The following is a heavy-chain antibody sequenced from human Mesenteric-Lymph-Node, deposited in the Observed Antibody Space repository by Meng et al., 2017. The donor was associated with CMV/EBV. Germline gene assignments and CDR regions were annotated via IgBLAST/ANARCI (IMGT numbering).Heavy chain of an antibody. J-gene: IGHJ6*02. Sequence: GGSLRLSCAASRFTFSSYAMNWVRQAPGKGLEWVSVIYSGGSTNYADSVKGRFTISRDNSKNTLYLQMNSLRAEDTAVYYCARIPTRITIFGVVIENYYYYYGMDVWGQGTTVTVSS. V-gene: IGHV3-53*01. CDR1: RFTFSSYA. CDR2: IYSGGST. D-gene: IGHD3-3*01. CDR3: ARIPTRITIFGVVIENYYYYYGMDV.